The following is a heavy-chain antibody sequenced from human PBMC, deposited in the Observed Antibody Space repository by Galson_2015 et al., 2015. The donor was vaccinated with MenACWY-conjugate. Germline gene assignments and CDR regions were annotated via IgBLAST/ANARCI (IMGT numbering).Heavy chain of an antibody. V-gene: IGHV4-59*01. D-gene: IGHD5/OR15-5a*01. CDR1: NGSISSYY. CDR2: FFYTGTT. Sequence: SETLSLTCTVSNGSISSYYWSCIRQPPGRGLEWIAYFFYTGTTTYNPSLKCRIHVSGDRSKNQFSLKLTSVTTADTAVYYCARESTHCLVGTGGYHWGQGVLVAISS. CDR3: ARESTHCLVGTGGYH. J-gene: IGHJ5*02.